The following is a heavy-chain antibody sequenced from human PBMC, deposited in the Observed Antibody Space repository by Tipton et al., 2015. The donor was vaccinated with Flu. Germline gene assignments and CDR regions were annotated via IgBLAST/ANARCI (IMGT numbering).Heavy chain of an antibody. CDR1: SGSISNYY. CDR2: IYTSGSS. D-gene: IGHD3-10*01. J-gene: IGHJ4*02. Sequence: TLSLTCTVSSGSISNYYWSWIRQPAGKGLEWIGRIYTSGSSNYNPSLKSRVTMSVDTSKNQFFLKLSSVTAADTAVYYCARERAQVGELFFRIYYFDYWGQGTLVTVSS. V-gene: IGHV4-4*07. CDR3: ARERAQVGELFFRIYYFDY.